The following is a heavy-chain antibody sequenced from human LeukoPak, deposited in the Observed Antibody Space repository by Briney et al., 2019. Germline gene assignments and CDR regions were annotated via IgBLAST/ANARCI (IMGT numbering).Heavy chain of an antibody. V-gene: IGHV1-46*01. CDR3: ARGATPVAGAGPYYYYGVDV. D-gene: IGHD6-19*01. CDR2: INPSGGST. CDR1: GDSFTSYY. J-gene: IGHJ6*02. Sequence: GASVKVSCKASGDSFTSYYMHWVRQAPGQGLEWLGIINPSGGSTSYAQKFQGRVTMTRDTSTSTLYMELSSLRSEDTAVYYCARGATPVAGAGPYYYYGVDVWGQGTTVTVSS.